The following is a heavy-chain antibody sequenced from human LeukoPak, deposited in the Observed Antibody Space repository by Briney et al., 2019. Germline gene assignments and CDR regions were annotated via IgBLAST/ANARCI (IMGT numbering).Heavy chain of an antibody. J-gene: IGHJ4*02. CDR3: ARWVYGDYGDY. Sequence: PSETLSLTCTVSGDSISGYYWSWIRQPPGKGLEWIAYIYYSGSTHYNPSLKSRVIISVDTSKNQFSLKLYSVTAADTAVYYCARWVYGDYGDYWGQGTLVTVSS. D-gene: IGHD4-17*01. V-gene: IGHV4-59*08. CDR1: GDSISGYY. CDR2: IYYSGST.